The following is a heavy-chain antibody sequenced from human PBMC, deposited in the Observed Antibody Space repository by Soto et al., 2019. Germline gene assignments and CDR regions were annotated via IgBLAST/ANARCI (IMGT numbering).Heavy chain of an antibody. CDR2: IIPIFGTA. CDR1: GGTFSSYA. D-gene: IGHD6-6*01. J-gene: IGHJ6*02. Sequence: SVKVSCKASGGTFSSYAISWVRQAPGQGLEWMGGIIPIFGTANYAQKFQGRVTITADESTSTAYMELSSLRPEDTAVYYCARDSGIAARDDYYYYGMDVWGQGTTVTVSS. V-gene: IGHV1-69*13. CDR3: ARDSGIAARDDYYYYGMDV.